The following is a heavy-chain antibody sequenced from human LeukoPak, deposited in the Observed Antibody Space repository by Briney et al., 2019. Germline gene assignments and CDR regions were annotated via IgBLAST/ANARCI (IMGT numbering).Heavy chain of an antibody. D-gene: IGHD3-3*01. V-gene: IGHV1-2*02. CDR3: ARAGGHDFWSGHYNWFDP. J-gene: IGHJ5*02. CDR1: GYTSTGYY. Sequence: ASVKVSCKASGYTSTGYYMHWVRQAPGQGLEWMGWINPNSGGTNYAQKFQGRVTMTRDTSISTAYMELSRLRSDDTAVYYCARAGGHDFWSGHYNWFDPWGQGTLVTVSS. CDR2: INPNSGGT.